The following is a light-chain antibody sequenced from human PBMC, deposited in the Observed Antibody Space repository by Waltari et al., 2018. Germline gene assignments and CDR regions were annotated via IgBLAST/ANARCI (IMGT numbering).Light chain of an antibody. Sequence: ETVMTQSPATLSVSPGESATLSCRASQSVTSNLAWYQQNPGQAPRLLIYGASTRATGIPARFSGSGSATEFTLTISSLQSEDFAVYYCQHYNNWPRTFGQGTKVEIK. J-gene: IGKJ1*01. CDR1: QSVTSN. CDR2: GAS. CDR3: QHYNNWPRT. V-gene: IGKV3-15*01.